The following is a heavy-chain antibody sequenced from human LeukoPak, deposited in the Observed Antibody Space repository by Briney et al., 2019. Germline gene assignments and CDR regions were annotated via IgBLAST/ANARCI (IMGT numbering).Heavy chain of an antibody. Sequence: KPSETLSLTCTVSGGSISSYYWSWIRQPAGKGLEWIGRIYTSGSTNYNPSLKSRVTISVDKSKNQFSLKLSSVTAADTAVYYCAREPQPYYGFWSGRNWFDPWGQGTLVTVSS. V-gene: IGHV4-4*07. CDR1: GGSISSYY. J-gene: IGHJ5*02. CDR3: AREPQPYYGFWSGRNWFDP. CDR2: IYTSGST. D-gene: IGHD3-3*01.